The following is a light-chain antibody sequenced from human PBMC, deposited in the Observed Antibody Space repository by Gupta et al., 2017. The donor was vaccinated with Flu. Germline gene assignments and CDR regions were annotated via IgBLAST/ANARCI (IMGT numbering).Light chain of an antibody. CDR3: QSADSTSTYYV. Sequence: GPTARITCSGDALPNQYVYWFQQKPGQAPELIIYKDTERPSGIPERFSASGSGTSVTLTISGVRAEDEADYDCQSADSTSTYYVFGAGTKVNV. CDR2: KDT. CDR1: ALPNQY. J-gene: IGLJ1*01. V-gene: IGLV3-25*03.